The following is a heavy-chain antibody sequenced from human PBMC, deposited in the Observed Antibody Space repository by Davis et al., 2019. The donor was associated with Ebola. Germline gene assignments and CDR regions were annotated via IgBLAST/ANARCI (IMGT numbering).Heavy chain of an antibody. CDR3: AKALRITMIVVVITTDDAFDI. V-gene: IGHV3-23*01. J-gene: IGHJ3*02. D-gene: IGHD3-22*01. Sequence: PGGSLRLSCAASGFTFSSYAMSWVRQAPGKGLEWVSAISGSGGSTYYADSVKGRFTISRDNSKNTLYLQMNSLRAEDTAVYYCAKALRITMIVVVITTDDAFDIWGQGTMVTVSS. CDR2: ISGSGGST. CDR1: GFTFSSYA.